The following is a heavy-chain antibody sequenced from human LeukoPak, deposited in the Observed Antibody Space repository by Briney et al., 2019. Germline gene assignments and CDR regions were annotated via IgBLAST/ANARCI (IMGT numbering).Heavy chain of an antibody. D-gene: IGHD6-13*01. CDR1: GFTVSSNY. CDR2: IYSGGST. V-gene: IGHV3-53*01. CDR3: ARGGIAAAGTHRPYYYYYSMDV. J-gene: IGHJ6*02. Sequence: GGSLRLSCAASGFTVSSNYMSWVRQAPGKGLEWVSVIYSGGSTYYADSVKGRFTISRDNSKNTLYLQMNSLRAEDTAVYYCARGGIAAAGTHRPYYYYYSMDVWGQGTTVTVSS.